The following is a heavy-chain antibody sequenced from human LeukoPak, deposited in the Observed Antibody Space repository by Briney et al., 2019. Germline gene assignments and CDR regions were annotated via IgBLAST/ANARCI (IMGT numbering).Heavy chain of an antibody. J-gene: IGHJ4*02. V-gene: IGHV1-69*04. CDR2: IIPVLGVA. CDR1: GGTFSSYA. D-gene: IGHD3-3*01. Sequence: SVKVSCKASGGTFSSYAISWVRQAPGQGLEWMGRIIPVLGVANYAQKFQGRVTISADKSTSTAYMEVSSLRSEDTAVYYCATGIGTLWSGYYHDYWGQGTLVTVSS. CDR3: ATGIGTLWSGYYHDY.